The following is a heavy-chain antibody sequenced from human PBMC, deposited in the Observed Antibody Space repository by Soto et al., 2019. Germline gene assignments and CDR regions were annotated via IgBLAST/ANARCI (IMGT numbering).Heavy chain of an antibody. CDR1: GYTLTELS. CDR2: FDPEDGET. V-gene: IGHV1-24*01. J-gene: IGHJ6*01. Sequence: ASVKVSCKVSGYTLTELSMHWVLQAPGKGLEWMGGFDPEDGETIYAQKFQGRVTMTEDTSTDTAYMELSSLRSEDTAVYYCATVVVPGDIFPFYGMDVWGQGTTVNVSS. D-gene: IGHD2-2*01. CDR3: ATVVVPGDIFPFYGMDV.